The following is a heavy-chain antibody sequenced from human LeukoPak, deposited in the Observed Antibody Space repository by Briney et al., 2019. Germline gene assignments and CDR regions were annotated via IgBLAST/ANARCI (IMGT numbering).Heavy chain of an antibody. D-gene: IGHD4-17*01. Sequence: SETLSLTCTVSGGSLNSYYWSWIRQPPGKGLEWIGYIYYSGSTNYNPSLKSRVTMSVDTSKNQFSVKLSSVTAADTAVYYCARKTTVTPAYYYGMDVWGQGTTVTVSS. CDR3: ARKTTVTPAYYYGMDV. CDR2: IYYSGST. V-gene: IGHV4-59*01. CDR1: GGSLNSYY. J-gene: IGHJ6*02.